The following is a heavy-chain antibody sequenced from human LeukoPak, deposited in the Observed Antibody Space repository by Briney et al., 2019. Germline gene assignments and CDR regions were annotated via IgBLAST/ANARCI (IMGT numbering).Heavy chain of an antibody. CDR1: GGSISSGSYY. J-gene: IGHJ4*02. D-gene: IGHD6-13*01. Sequence: SQTLSLTCTVSGGSISSGSYYWSWIRQPAGKGLEWIGRIYTSGSTNYNPSLKSRVTISVDTSKNQFSLKLSSVTAADTAVYYCARHEAGCSSSWPDYWGQGTLVTVSS. CDR2: IYTSGST. CDR3: ARHEAGCSSSWPDY. V-gene: IGHV4-61*02.